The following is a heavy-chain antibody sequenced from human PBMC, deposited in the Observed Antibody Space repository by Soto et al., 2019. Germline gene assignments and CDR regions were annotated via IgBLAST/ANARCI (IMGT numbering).Heavy chain of an antibody. CDR2: ISAYNGNT. D-gene: IGHD6-19*01. Sequence: ASVKVSCKASGYTFTSYGISWVRQAPGQGLEWMGWISAYNGNTNYAQKLQGRVTMTTDTSTSTAYMELRSLRSDDTAVYYCARDQCTISVAGTGPYYYYGMDFWGQGTTGTVSS. CDR1: GYTFTSYG. J-gene: IGHJ6*02. CDR3: ARDQCTISVAGTGPYYYYGMDF. V-gene: IGHV1-18*01.